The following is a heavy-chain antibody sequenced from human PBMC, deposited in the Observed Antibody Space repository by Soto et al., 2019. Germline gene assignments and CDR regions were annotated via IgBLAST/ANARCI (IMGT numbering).Heavy chain of an antibody. CDR3: ARPIVNYYYGMDV. J-gene: IGHJ6*02. CDR2: IYPGDSDT. Sequence: XEFLTISCKGSGYSFTSYWIGLVRQMPGKGLEWMGIIYPGDSDTRYSPSFRGQVTISADKSISTAYLQWSSLKASDTAMYYCARPIVNYYYGMDVWGQGTTVTVSS. D-gene: IGHD3-16*02. V-gene: IGHV5-51*01. CDR1: GYSFTSYW.